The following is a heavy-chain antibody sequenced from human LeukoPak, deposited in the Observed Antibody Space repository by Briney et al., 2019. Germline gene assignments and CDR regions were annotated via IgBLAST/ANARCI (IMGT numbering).Heavy chain of an antibody. V-gene: IGHV4-59*01. J-gene: IGHJ3*02. CDR2: IYYSGST. D-gene: IGHD1-7*01. CDR3: ARRGGYTTGTMNAFDI. CDR1: GGSFSGYY. Sequence: SETLSLTCAVYGGSFSGYYWSWIRQPPGKGLEWIGYIYYSGSTNYNPSLKSRVTISVDTSKNQFSLKLSSVTAADTAVYYCARRGGYTTGTMNAFDIWGQGTMVTVSS.